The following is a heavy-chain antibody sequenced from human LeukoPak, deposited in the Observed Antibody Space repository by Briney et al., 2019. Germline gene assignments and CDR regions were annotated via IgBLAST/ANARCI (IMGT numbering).Heavy chain of an antibody. CDR3: ARGYDSGSYYAY. CDR2: INHSGST. Sequence: PSETLSLTCAVYGGSFSGYYWSWIRQPPGKGLEWIGEINHSGSTNYNPSLKSRVTISVDTSKNQFSLKLSSVTAADTAVYYCARGYDSGSYYAYWGQGTLVTVSS. D-gene: IGHD3-22*01. J-gene: IGHJ4*02. CDR1: GGSFSGYY. V-gene: IGHV4-34*01.